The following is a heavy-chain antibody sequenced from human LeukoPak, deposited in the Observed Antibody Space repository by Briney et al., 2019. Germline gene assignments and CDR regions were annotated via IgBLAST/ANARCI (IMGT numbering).Heavy chain of an antibody. V-gene: IGHV3-20*04. D-gene: IGHD3-3*01. CDR3: AREGVGYDFWSGYSPFDY. CDR1: GFTFDDYG. J-gene: IGHJ4*02. Sequence: GGSLRLSCAASGFTFDDYGMSWVRQAPGKGLEWVSGINWNGGSTGYADSVKGRFTISRDNAKNSLYLQMNGLRAEDTALYYCAREGVGYDFWSGYSPFDYWGQGTLVTVSS. CDR2: INWNGGST.